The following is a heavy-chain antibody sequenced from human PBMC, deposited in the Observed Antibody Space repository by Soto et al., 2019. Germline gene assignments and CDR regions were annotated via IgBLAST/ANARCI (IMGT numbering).Heavy chain of an antibody. CDR3: ARVHDSEIYISSWTFQH. J-gene: IGHJ1*01. Sequence: SVKVSCKASGGTFSSYAISWVRQAPGQGLEWMGGIIPIFGTANYAQKFQGRVTITADESTSTAYMELSSLNSEDTAVYYCARVHDSEIYISSWTFQHWGQGTLVTVCS. CDR1: GGTFSSYA. CDR2: IIPIFGTA. V-gene: IGHV1-69*13. D-gene: IGHD6-13*01.